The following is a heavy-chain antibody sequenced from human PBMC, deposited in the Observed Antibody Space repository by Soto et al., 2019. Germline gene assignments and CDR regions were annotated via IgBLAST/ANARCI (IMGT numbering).Heavy chain of an antibody. D-gene: IGHD3-10*01. Sequence: GGSLRLSCLASGFTFSDYAMTWVRHVPGRGLEWVASLDGAGGSTYYADSVRGRFTIPRDNSQNTLFLQMKRLTVDDTAIYYCAAPRDEYGSGVSWFTYGMDIWGQGTTVTVSS. CDR2: LDGAGGST. J-gene: IGHJ6*02. CDR1: GFTFSDYA. V-gene: IGHV3-23*01. CDR3: AAPRDEYGSGVSWFTYGMDI.